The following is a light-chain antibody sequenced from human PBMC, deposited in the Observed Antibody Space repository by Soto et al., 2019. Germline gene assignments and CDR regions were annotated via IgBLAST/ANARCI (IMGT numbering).Light chain of an antibody. CDR1: QGIGST. CDR2: DTS. V-gene: IGKV3-15*01. CDR3: QQYATSPLT. Sequence: EIIMTQSPATLSVSPGEGATLSCRASQGIGSTLAWYQHKPGQTPRLLIYDTSTRATGVPARFSGSGSGTDFTLTISRLEPEDFALYYCQQYATSPLTFGGGTKVDIK. J-gene: IGKJ4*01.